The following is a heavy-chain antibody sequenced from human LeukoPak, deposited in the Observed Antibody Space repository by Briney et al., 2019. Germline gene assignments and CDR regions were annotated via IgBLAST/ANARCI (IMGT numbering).Heavy chain of an antibody. Sequence: SETLSLTCTVSGGSISNYYWTWIRQPPGKGLEWIGYVYYSGSTNYNPSLKSRVTISVDTSKNQFSLKLSSVTAADTAVYYCAKLGSGTNNWFDPWGQGTLVTVSS. CDR2: VYYSGST. V-gene: IGHV4-59*08. CDR3: AKLGSGTNNWFDP. D-gene: IGHD3-10*01. CDR1: GGSISNYY. J-gene: IGHJ5*02.